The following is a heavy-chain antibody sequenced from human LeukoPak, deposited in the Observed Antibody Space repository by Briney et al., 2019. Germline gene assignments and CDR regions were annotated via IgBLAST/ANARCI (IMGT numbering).Heavy chain of an antibody. Sequence: ASVTVSCKASGYTFTGYYMHWVRQAPGQGLEWVGWINPNSGGTNYAQKFQGWVTMTRDTSISIAYMELSRLRSDDTAVYYCARGLYSSSLDYWGQGTLVTVSS. D-gene: IGHD6-13*01. CDR1: GYTFTGYY. J-gene: IGHJ4*02. CDR2: INPNSGGT. CDR3: ARGLYSSSLDY. V-gene: IGHV1-2*04.